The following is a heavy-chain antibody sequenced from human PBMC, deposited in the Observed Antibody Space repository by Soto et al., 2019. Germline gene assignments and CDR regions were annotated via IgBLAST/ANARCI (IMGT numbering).Heavy chain of an antibody. CDR2: IGVTEGST. CDR3: AKVMYTWNDFAASDS. J-gene: IGHJ4*02. D-gene: IGHD1-1*01. V-gene: IGHV3-23*01. Sequence: VHLLESGGGLQQPGGPLRLSCAASRFTFSNFAMSWVRLAPGKGLEWISTIGVTEGSTYYADAVKGRFTISRDNSKGTLYLPMNSLGGGDTALYYCAKVMYTWNDFAASDSWGQGTLVTVS. CDR1: RFTFSNFA.